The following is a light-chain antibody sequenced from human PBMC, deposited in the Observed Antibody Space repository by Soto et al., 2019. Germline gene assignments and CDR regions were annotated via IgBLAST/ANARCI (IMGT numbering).Light chain of an antibody. V-gene: IGKV3-15*01. CDR3: QQYYTWPVT. CDR1: QSVSIH. CDR2: DTS. J-gene: IGKJ4*01. Sequence: EFVLTQSPGTLSLSPGERATLSCRASQSVSIHLAWYQQKPGQAPRLLIYDTSTRATGIPARFSGSGSGTDFTLTINSLQSEDFAVYYCQQYYTWPVTFGGGTKVDIK.